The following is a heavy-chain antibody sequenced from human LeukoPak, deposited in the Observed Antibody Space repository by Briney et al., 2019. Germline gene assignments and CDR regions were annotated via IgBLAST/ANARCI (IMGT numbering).Heavy chain of an antibody. D-gene: IGHD6-13*01. CDR3: AKGGSSSWDYFDY. V-gene: IGHV3-30*02. Sequence: GGSLRLSCAASGFTFNSYTINWVRQAPGKGLEWVAFIRYDGNIKHYADSVKGRFTISRDSSKNTLHLQMNSLRPEDTAVYYCAKGGSSSWDYFDYWGQGTLVTVSS. CDR2: IRYDGNIK. CDR1: GFTFNSYT. J-gene: IGHJ4*02.